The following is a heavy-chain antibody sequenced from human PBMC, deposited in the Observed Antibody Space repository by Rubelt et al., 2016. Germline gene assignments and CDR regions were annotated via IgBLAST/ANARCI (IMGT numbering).Heavy chain of an antibody. D-gene: IGHD3-10*01. CDR3: ARRPQTATDDMGPRGTFDC. Sequence: QVQLQQWGAGLLKPSETLSLTCAVYGGSFSGYYWSWIRQPPGKGLEWIGEINHSGSTNYNPSLKSRVTISVDTSKNQFSLILSSVTAAVTAVFYCARRPQTATDDMGPRGTFDCCGQGTLVTVSS. CDR2: INHSGST. CDR1: GGSFSGYY. V-gene: IGHV4-34*01. J-gene: IGHJ4*02.